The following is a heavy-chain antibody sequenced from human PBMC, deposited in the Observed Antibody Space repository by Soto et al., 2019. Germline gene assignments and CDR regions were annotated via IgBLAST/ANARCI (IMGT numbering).Heavy chain of an antibody. CDR3: ARIPQRAVACTRFGYFDL. CDR2: IWYDGSNK. J-gene: IGHJ2*01. V-gene: IGHV3-33*01. Sequence: QVQLEESGGGVVQPGRSLRLSCAASGFTFSSYGMHWVRQAPGKGLEWVAVIWYDGSNKYYADSVKGRFTISRDNSKNTLYLQMNSLGAEDTAVYYCARIPQRAVACTRFGYFDLWGRGTLVTVSS. CDR1: GFTFSSYG. D-gene: IGHD6-19*01.